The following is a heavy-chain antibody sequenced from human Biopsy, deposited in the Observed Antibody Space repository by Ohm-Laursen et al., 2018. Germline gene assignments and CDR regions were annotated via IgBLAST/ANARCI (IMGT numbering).Heavy chain of an antibody. V-gene: IGHV3-23*01. CDR3: VRGWGGYNFDS. D-gene: IGHD2-2*02. Sequence: SLRLSCSASGFTFNTYAMHWVRQAPGKGLEWVSHIDVLDYNTYYVDSVRGRFTISRDNSKEMVYLRINSLRADDTAVYYCVRGWGGYNFDSWGPGTLVTVSS. J-gene: IGHJ4*01. CDR2: IDVLDYNT. CDR1: GFTFNTYA.